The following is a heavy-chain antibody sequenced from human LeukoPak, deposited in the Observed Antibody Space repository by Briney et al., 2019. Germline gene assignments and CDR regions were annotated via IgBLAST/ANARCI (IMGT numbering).Heavy chain of an antibody. CDR2: LSYQGTAE. V-gene: IGHV3-30*18. CDR3: AKKGADAYCGGGSCFDY. Sequence: GRSLRLSCAASGFPLSLYGMQWVRQAPGKGLEWVAYLSYQGTAENYADSVKGRFTISRDNSKNTLYLQMSSLRAEDTALYYCAKKGADAYCGGGSCFDYWGQGTLVTVSS. J-gene: IGHJ4*02. D-gene: IGHD2-21*01. CDR1: GFPLSLYG.